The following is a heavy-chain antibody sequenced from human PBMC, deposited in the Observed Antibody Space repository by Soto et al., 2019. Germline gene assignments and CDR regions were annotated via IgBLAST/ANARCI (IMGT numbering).Heavy chain of an antibody. CDR3: ARDPPRIAAAGTFGY. J-gene: IGHJ4*02. CDR2: IIPIFGTA. Sequence: SVKVSCESSGGSVCIYAISGLRQAPGQGLEWMGGIIPIFGTANYAQKFQGRVTITADESTSTAYMELSSLRSEDTAVYYCARDPPRIAAAGTFGYWGQGTLVTVSS. V-gene: IGHV1-69*13. D-gene: IGHD6-13*01. CDR1: GGSVCIYA.